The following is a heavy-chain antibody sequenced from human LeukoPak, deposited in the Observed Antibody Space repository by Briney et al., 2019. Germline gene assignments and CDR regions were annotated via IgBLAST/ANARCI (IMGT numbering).Heavy chain of an antibody. CDR1: GGSISSGDYY. J-gene: IGHJ4*02. CDR3: ARSTQTGDPNFDY. Sequence: PSQTLSLTCTVSGGSISSGDYYWSWIRQPPGKGLEWIGYIYYSGSTYYNPSLKSRVTISVDTSENQFSLKLSSVTAADTAVYYCARSTQTGDPNFDYWGQGTLVTVSS. CDR2: IYYSGST. V-gene: IGHV4-30-4*08. D-gene: IGHD7-27*01.